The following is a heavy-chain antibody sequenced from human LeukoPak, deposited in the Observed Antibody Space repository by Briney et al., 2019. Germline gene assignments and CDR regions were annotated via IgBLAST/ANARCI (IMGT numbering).Heavy chain of an antibody. V-gene: IGHV3-15*07. CDR1: GFTFSNAW. J-gene: IGHJ4*02. CDR3: TTDPSVYYYDSSGYREPDY. D-gene: IGHD3-22*01. Sequence: GGSLRLSCAASGFTFSNAWMNWVRQAPGKGLEWVGRIKSKTDGGTTDYAAPVKGRFTISRDDSKNTLYLQMNSLKTEDTAVYYCTTDPSVYYYDSSGYREPDYWGQGTLVTVSS. CDR2: IKSKTDGGTT.